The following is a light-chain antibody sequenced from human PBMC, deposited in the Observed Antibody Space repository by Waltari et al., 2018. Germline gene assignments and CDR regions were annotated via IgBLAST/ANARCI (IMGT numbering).Light chain of an antibody. J-gene: IGKJ3*01. CDR1: QSVSSF. CDR3: QQRSNVLFA. CDR2: DAS. V-gene: IGKV3-11*01. Sequence: EVVLTQSPATLPLSPGERATPSCRASQSVSSFLAWYQQKPGQAPRPLIYDASNRATGIPARFSGSGSGTDFTLTISSLEPEDFAVYYCQQRSNVLFAFGPGTKVDFK.